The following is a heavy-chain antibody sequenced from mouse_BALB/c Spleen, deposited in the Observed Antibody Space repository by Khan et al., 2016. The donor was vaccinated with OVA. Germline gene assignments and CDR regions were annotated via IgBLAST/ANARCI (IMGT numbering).Heavy chain of an antibody. CDR3: SRGNYYGSNSWFGY. CDR1: GYSFTDFT. D-gene: IGHD1-1*01. Sequence: EVQLQQSGPELVKPGPSMKISCKASGYSFTDFTMNWVKQSHGKNLEWIGLINPYNGGPNYNQKFKGKATLTVDKSSSTAYMELLSLTSEDSAVYDCSRGNYYGSNSWFGYWGQGTLVTVSA. J-gene: IGHJ3*01. V-gene: IGHV1-18*01. CDR2: INPYNGGP.